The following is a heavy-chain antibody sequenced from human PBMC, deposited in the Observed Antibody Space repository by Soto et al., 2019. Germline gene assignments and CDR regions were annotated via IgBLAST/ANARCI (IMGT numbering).Heavy chain of an antibody. CDR2: IIPIFGTA. D-gene: IGHD6-6*01. Sequence: GASVKVSCKASGGTFSSYAISWVRQAPGQGLEWMGGIIPIFGTANYAQKFQGRVTITADESTSTAYTELSSLRSEDTAVYYCAIASRVHRIIAARLDYYFDYWGQGTLLTLAS. J-gene: IGHJ4*02. CDR3: AIASRVHRIIAARLDYYFDY. V-gene: IGHV1-69*13. CDR1: GGTFSSYA.